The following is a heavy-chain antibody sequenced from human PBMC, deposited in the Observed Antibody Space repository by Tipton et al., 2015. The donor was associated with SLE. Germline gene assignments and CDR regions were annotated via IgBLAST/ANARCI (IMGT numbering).Heavy chain of an antibody. CDR3: SRQGYLRELSGRFEF. J-gene: IGHJ4*02. V-gene: IGHV3-30*04. CDR1: GYPVPTFA. CDR2: TSYDETVK. Sequence: RSLRLSCAASGYPVPTFAMHWVRQAPGKGLEWVAVTSYDETVKYFADSVKGRFTISRDESKNTMYLQMNSLRAEDTAVYYCSRQGYLRELSGRFEFWGQGTLVTVSS. D-gene: IGHD3-16*02.